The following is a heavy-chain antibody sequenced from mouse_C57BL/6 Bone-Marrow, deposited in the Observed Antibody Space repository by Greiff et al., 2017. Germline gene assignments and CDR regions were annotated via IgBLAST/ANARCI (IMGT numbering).Heavy chain of an antibody. D-gene: IGHD2-2*01. CDR2: INPSTGGT. V-gene: IGHV1-42*01. J-gene: IGHJ3*01. CDR3: ARDGYGGFAY. CDR1: GYSFTGYY. Sequence: VQLQQSGPELVKPGASVKISCKASGYSFTGYYMNWVKQSPEKSLEWIGEINPSTGGTTYNQKFKAKATLTVDKSSSTAYRQLKSLTSEDSAVYYGARDGYGGFAYWGQGTLVTVSA.